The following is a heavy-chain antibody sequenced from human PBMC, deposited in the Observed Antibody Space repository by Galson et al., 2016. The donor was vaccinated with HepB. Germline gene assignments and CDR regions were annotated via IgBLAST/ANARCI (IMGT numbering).Heavy chain of an antibody. Sequence: PALVKPTQTLTLTCTFSGFSLSTSGMCVSWTRQPPGKALEWLARIDWDDDKYYSTSLKTRLTISKDTSKNQVVLTMTNMGPVDKATDYWARIRKGTAMVHRYIYGYDGYGMDVWGQGTTVTVSS. D-gene: IGHD5-18*01. CDR3: ARIRKGTAMVHRYIYGYDGYGMDV. V-gene: IGHV2-70*11. J-gene: IGHJ6*02. CDR1: GFSLSTSGMC. CDR2: IDWDDDK.